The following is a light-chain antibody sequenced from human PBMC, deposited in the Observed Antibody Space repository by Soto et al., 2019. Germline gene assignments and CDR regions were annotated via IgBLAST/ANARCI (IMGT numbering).Light chain of an antibody. CDR1: SSEVGGYDY. Sequence: QSALTQPASVSGSPGQSITLSCTGTSSEVGGYDYVSWYQHHPAKAPKLIIHDVRHPPSEVSDRFSGSKSGYTASLTIAGLQTEGEAADSCNSFTTSVTVVFGGGTQLTVL. J-gene: IGLJ2*01. CDR3: NSFTTSVTVV. CDR2: DVR. V-gene: IGLV2-14*03.